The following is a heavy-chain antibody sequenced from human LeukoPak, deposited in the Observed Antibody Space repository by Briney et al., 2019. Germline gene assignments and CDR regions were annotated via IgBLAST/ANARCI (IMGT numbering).Heavy chain of an antibody. CDR3: ARDGGAVAVTLIDY. Sequence: GRSLRLSCAASGFTFSSYGMHWVRQAPGKGLEWVAVIWYDGSNKYYADSVKGRFTISRDNSKNTLYLQMNSLRAEDTAVYYCARDGGAVAVTLIDYWGQGTLVTVSS. CDR1: GFTFSSYG. D-gene: IGHD6-19*01. V-gene: IGHV3-33*01. CDR2: IWYDGSNK. J-gene: IGHJ4*02.